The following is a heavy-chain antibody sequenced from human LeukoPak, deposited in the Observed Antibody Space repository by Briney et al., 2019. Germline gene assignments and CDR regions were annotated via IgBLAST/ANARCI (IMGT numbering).Heavy chain of an antibody. CDR1: GFTFSSYA. CDR2: ISGSGGST. CDR3: AKDIAVAGTAEIDY. Sequence: GGSLRLSCAASGFTFSSYAMSWVRQAPGKGLEWVSAISGSGGSTYYADSVKGRFTISRDNSKNTLYLQMNSLRAEDTAVYYCAKDIAVAGTAEIDYWGQGTLVTVSS. J-gene: IGHJ4*02. D-gene: IGHD6-19*01. V-gene: IGHV3-23*01.